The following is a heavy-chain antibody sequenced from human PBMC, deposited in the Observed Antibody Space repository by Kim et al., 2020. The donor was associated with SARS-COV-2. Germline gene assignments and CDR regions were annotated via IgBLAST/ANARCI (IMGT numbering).Heavy chain of an antibody. J-gene: IGHJ6*02. Sequence: NYNPSLKSRVTISVDTSKNQFSLKLSSVTAADTAVYYCAGDGAAARGMDVWGQGTTVTVSS. D-gene: IGHD6-13*01. V-gene: IGHV4-59*01. CDR3: AGDGAAARGMDV.